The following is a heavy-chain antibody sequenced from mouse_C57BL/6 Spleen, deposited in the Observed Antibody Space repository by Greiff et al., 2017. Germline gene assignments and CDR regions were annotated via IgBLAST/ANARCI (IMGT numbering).Heavy chain of an antibody. Sequence: QVQLKQPGAELVKPGASVKVSCKASGYTFTSYWMHWVKQRPGQGLEWIGRIHPSDSDTNYNQKFKGKATLTVDKSSSTAYMQLSSLTSEDSAVYCCTTSYGSSCGWYFDVWGTGTSVTVSS. J-gene: IGHJ1*03. V-gene: IGHV1-74*01. CDR1: GYTFTSYW. D-gene: IGHD1-1*01. CDR3: TTSYGSSCGWYFDV. CDR2: IHPSDSDT.